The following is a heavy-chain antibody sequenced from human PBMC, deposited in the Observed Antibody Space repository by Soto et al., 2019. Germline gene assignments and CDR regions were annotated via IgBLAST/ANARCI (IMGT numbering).Heavy chain of an antibody. J-gene: IGHJ3*02. CDR1: GGSISSSSYY. CDR3: ATLAAAGTSGLFDI. Sequence: SETLSLTCTVSGGSISSSSYYWGWIRQPPGKGLEWIGSIYYSGSTYYNPSLKSRVTISVDTSKNQFSLKLSSVTAADTAVYYCATLAAAGTSGLFDIWGQGAMVTVSS. CDR2: IYYSGST. V-gene: IGHV4-39*01. D-gene: IGHD6-13*01.